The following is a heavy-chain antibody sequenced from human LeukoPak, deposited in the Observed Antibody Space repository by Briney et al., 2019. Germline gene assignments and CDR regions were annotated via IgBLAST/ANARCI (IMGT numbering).Heavy chain of an antibody. CDR2: ISYDGSNK. J-gene: IGHJ4*02. CDR1: GFTFSSYG. V-gene: IGHV3-30*18. CDR3: AKVLQWLAPDA. D-gene: IGHD6-19*01. Sequence: GGSLRLSCAASGFTFSSYGMHWVRQAPGKGLEWVAVISYDGSNKYYADSVKGRFTISRDNSKNTLYLQMDSLRAEDTAVYYCAKVLQWLAPDAWGQGTLVTVSS.